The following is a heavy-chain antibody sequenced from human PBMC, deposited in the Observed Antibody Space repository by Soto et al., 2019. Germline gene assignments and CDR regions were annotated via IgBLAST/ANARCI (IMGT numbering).Heavy chain of an antibody. CDR3: ARSLIDYGGKGPPLDFDY. D-gene: IGHD4-17*01. V-gene: IGHV3-48*02. J-gene: IGHJ4*02. Sequence: GGSLRLSCAASGFTFSSYSMNWVRQAPGKGLEWVSYISSSSSTIYYADSVKGRFTISRDNAKNSLYLQMNSLRDEDTAVYYCARSLIDYGGKGPPLDFDYWGQGTLVTVSS. CDR1: GFTFSSYS. CDR2: ISSSSSTI.